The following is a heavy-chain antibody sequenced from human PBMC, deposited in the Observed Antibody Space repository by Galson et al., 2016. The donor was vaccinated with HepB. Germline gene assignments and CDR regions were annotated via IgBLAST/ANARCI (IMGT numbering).Heavy chain of an antibody. CDR3: SHRGRTRYFDT. Sequence: PALVKPTQTLTLTCSVSGISVTTFEVGVGWIRQSPGKAPEWLAIIYWDDEDRYSPSLKSRLTITRDTSKNQVVLTMINMDTEDTATYYCSHRGRTRYFDTWGQGTLVTVSS. V-gene: IGHV2-5*02. CDR2: IYWDDED. CDR1: GISVTTFEVG. D-gene: IGHD3/OR15-3a*01. J-gene: IGHJ4*02.